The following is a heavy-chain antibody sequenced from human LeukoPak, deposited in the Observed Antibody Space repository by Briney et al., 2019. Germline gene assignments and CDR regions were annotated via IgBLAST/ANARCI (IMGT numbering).Heavy chain of an antibody. CDR3: ARGSMVMDGYSSGWYGYYYYYMDV. CDR2: IYHSGST. J-gene: IGHJ6*03. CDR1: GGSISSSNW. V-gene: IGHV4-4*02. Sequence: PSGTLSLTCAVSGGSISSSNWWSWVRQPPGKGLEWIGEIYHSGSTNYNPSLKSRLTMSVDTSKNQFSLKLSSVTAADTAVYYCARGSMVMDGYSSGWYGYYYYYMDVWGKGTTVTVSS. D-gene: IGHD6-19*01.